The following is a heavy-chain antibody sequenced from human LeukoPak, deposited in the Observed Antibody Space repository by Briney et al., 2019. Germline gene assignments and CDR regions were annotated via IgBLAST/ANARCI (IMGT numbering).Heavy chain of an antibody. V-gene: IGHV3-21*01. CDR2: ISSSSSYI. CDR1: GFTFSSYT. Sequence: GGSLRLSCAASGFTFSSYTMSWVRQAPGKGLEWVSSISSSSSYIYYADSVKDRFTIPRDNAKNSLYLQMNSLRDEDTAAYYCARSLLLFGDFSRRYFDCWGQGSLVTVS. D-gene: IGHD3-10*02. J-gene: IGHJ4*02. CDR3: ARSLLLFGDFSRRYFDC.